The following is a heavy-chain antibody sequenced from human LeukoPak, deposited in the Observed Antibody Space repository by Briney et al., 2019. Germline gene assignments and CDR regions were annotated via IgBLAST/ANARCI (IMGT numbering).Heavy chain of an antibody. CDR1: GYTFTGYY. V-gene: IGHV1-2*02. Sequence: GASVKVSCKASGYTFTGYYMHWVRQAPGQGLEWMGWINPNSGGTNYAQKFQGRVTMTRDTSISTAYMELSRLRSDDTAVYYCARDHYYGSGSYYNYWGQGTLVTVSS. J-gene: IGHJ4*02. CDR2: INPNSGGT. D-gene: IGHD3-10*01. CDR3: ARDHYYGSGSYYNY.